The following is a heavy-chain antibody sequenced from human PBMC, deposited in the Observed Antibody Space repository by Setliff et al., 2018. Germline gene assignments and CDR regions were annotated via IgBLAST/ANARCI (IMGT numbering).Heavy chain of an antibody. CDR2: ISYDGYDT. CDR3: ARELSSSWSDY. J-gene: IGHJ4*02. D-gene: IGHD6-13*01. Sequence: PGGSLRLSCAVSGFTFSNYGCHWVRQAPGKGLEWVAAISYDGYDTNYAGSVKGRFTVSRDNSKNTLYLQMNSLRPDDTAVYFCARELSSSWSDYWGQGTLVTVSS. V-gene: IGHV3-30-3*01. CDR1: GFTFSNYG.